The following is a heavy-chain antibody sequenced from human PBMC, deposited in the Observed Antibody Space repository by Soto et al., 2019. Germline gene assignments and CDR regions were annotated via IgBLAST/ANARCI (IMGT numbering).Heavy chain of an antibody. D-gene: IGHD3-3*01. CDR1: GFTFSSYG. J-gene: IGHJ4*02. Sequence: QVQLVESGGGVVQPGRSLRLSCAASGFTFSSYGMHWVRQAPGKGLEWVAVIWYDGSNKYYADSVKGRFTISRDNSKNTLYLQMNSLRAEDTAVYYCAREGGYDFWRAYDLAYWGEGTLVTVSS. CDR3: AREGGYDFWRAYDLAY. CDR2: IWYDGSNK. V-gene: IGHV3-33*01.